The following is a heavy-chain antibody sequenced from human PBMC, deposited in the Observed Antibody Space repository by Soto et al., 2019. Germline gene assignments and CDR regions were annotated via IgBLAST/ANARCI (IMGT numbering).Heavy chain of an antibody. D-gene: IGHD1-20*01. Sequence: PSETLSLTCAVYGGSFSGYYWSWIRHPPGKGLEWIGEINHSGSTNYNPSLKSRVTISVDTSKNQFSLKLSSVTAADTAVYYCASLANGITGTNDYWGQGTLVTVSS. V-gene: IGHV4-34*01. CDR3: ASLANGITGTNDY. CDR2: INHSGST. CDR1: GGSFSGYY. J-gene: IGHJ4*02.